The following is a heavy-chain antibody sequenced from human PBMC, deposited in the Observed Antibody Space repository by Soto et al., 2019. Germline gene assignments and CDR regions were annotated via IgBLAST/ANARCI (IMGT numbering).Heavy chain of an antibody. D-gene: IGHD2-21*02. V-gene: IGHV1-8*01. CDR2: INPTSEYT. CDR3: ATQVPPRSSSD. J-gene: IGHJ4*02. CDR1: GYTFTSYD. Sequence: ASVKVPCKASGYTFTSYDINWVRQAPGQGLEWVGWINPTSEYTAHAQKFQGRVTLTREISTATAYMELSSLTSEDTAVYFCATQVPPRSSSDGGPGTQVTV.